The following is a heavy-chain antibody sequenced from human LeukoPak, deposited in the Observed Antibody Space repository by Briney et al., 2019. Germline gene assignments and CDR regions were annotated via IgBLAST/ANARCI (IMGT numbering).Heavy chain of an antibody. Sequence: GESLRLSCAASGFTFSNFLMTWVRQAPGKGPEWVSAISGSGGDTYYADSVKGRFTISRDNSKNTLYLQMNSLRAEDTAVYYCAKKGATTGDFDYWGQGTLVTVSS. J-gene: IGHJ4*02. CDR3: AKKGATTGDFDY. D-gene: IGHD1-26*01. V-gene: IGHV3-23*01. CDR1: GFTFSNFL. CDR2: ISGSGGDT.